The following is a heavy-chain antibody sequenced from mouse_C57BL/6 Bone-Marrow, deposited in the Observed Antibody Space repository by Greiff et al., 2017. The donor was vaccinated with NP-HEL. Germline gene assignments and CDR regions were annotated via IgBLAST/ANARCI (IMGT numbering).Heavy chain of an antibody. J-gene: IGHJ3*01. CDR2: INPGSGGT. Sequence: QVQLQQSGAELVRPGTSVKVSCKASGYAFTNYLIEWVKQRPGQGLEWIGVINPGSGGTNYNEKFKGKATLTADKSSSTAYMQLSSLTSEDSAVYFCARSLWLRGRFAYWGQGTLVTVSA. CDR1: GYAFTNYL. D-gene: IGHD2-2*01. CDR3: ARSLWLRGRFAY. V-gene: IGHV1-54*01.